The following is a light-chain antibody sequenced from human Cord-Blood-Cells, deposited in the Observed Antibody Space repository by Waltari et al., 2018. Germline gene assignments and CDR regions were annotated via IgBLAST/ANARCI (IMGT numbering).Light chain of an antibody. V-gene: IGLV3-27*01. CDR1: VLARKN. J-gene: IGLJ1*01. Sequence: YAPTQTSTVSRSTAQKPRNTCSGEVLARKNHARWFQQKPGQAPVLVIYKDSERPSGIPERFSGSSSGTTVTLTISGAQVEDEADYYCYSAADNFRVFGTGTKVTVL. CDR2: KDS. CDR3: YSAADNFRV.